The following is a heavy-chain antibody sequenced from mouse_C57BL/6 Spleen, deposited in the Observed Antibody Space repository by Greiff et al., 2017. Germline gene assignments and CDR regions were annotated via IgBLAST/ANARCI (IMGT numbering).Heavy chain of an antibody. V-gene: IGHV1-80*01. CDR2: IYPGDGDT. J-gene: IGHJ2*01. Sequence: VQLQESGAELVKPGASVKISCKASGYAFSSYWMNWVKQRPGKGLEWIGQIYPGDGDTNYNGKFKGKATLTADKSSSTAYMLLSSLTSEDSAVYFCARLEGVYDYDGDYWGQGTTLTVSS. CDR3: ARLEGVYDYDGDY. CDR1: GYAFSSYW. D-gene: IGHD2-4*01.